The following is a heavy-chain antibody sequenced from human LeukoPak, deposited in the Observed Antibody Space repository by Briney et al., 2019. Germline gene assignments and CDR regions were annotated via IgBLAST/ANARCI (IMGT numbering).Heavy chain of an antibody. CDR3: AKDTDLRRWVDY. J-gene: IGHJ4*02. D-gene: IGHD4-23*01. V-gene: IGHV3-30*18. Sequence: GGSLRLSCAASGFTFSAYSIHWVRQAPGKGPEWVAAIPHDEITTYYADSVKGRFTISRDNFKNTVYLQMNSLRVEDTAVYYCAKDTDLRRWVDYWGQGTQVTVSS. CDR1: GFTFSAYS. CDR2: IPHDEITT.